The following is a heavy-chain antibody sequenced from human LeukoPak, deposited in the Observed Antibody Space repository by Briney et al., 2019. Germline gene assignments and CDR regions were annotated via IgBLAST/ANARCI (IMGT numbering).Heavy chain of an antibody. J-gene: IGHJ2*01. CDR3: ARDGDDYGALSWYFDL. CDR1: GFTFSSYS. D-gene: IGHD4-17*01. Sequence: GGSLRLSCAASGFTFSSYSMNWVRQAPGKGLEWVSYISSGSTIYYADSVKGRFTISRDNAKNSLYLQMNSLRDEDTAVYYCARDGDDYGALSWYFDLWGRGTLVTVSS. V-gene: IGHV3-48*02. CDR2: ISSGSTI.